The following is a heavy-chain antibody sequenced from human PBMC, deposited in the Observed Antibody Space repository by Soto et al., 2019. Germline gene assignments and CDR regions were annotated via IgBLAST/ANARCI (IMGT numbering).Heavy chain of an antibody. Sequence: QVQLQESGPGLVKPAETLSLTCTVSGDSISGGASFWSWIRQPPGKGLEWIANVYYSGSSYYNPSLKSRLTRSVDTTKNQFSLQLKSMTAADTAVYYCAKLSCTSSTCYFPGWFDPCGQGTLVTVSS. V-gene: IGHV4-31*03. J-gene: IGHJ5*02. CDR1: GDSISGGASF. D-gene: IGHD2-2*01. CDR3: AKLSCTSSTCYFPGWFDP. CDR2: VYYSGSS.